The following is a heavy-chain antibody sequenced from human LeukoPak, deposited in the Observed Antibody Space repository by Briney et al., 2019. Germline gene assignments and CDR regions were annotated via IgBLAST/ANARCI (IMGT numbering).Heavy chain of an antibody. CDR2: IYPGDSDT. CDR1: GYSFTNYW. J-gene: IGHJ4*02. CDR3: ARTGYGSSWHLGEFDY. D-gene: IGHD6-13*01. Sequence: GESLKISCKGSGYSFTNYWIGWVRQMPGEGLEWMGIIYPGDSDTRYSPSFQGQVTISADKSISTAYLQWSSLKASDTAMYYCARTGYGSSWHLGEFDYWGQGTLVTVPS. V-gene: IGHV5-51*01.